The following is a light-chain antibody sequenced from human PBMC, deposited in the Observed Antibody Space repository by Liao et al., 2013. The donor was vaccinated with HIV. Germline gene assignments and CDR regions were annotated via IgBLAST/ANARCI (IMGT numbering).Light chain of an antibody. Sequence: YVLTQPPSVSVAPGQTAVMTCGGNNIRSRGVHWYQQRPGQAPVLVMYYDQNRPSGIPERFSGSNSGNTATLTISGTQAMDEADYFCQAWDRSADVVFGGGTKLTVL. J-gene: IGLJ3*02. CDR1: NIRSRG. CDR3: QAWDRSADVV. V-gene: IGLV3-21*01. CDR2: YDQ.